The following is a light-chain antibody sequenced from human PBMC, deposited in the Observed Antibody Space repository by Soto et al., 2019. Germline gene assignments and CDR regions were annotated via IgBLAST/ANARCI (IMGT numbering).Light chain of an antibody. CDR1: QSISSY. CDR2: YAS. Sequence: EVVLTQSPDTLSLPPGERATLSCRASQSISSYLAWYQQKPGQAPRLLIYYASSRATGIPARFSGSGSGTDFTLTIGSLEPEDFAVYYCQQFSSYPLTFGGGTKVDIK. V-gene: IGKV3-11*01. J-gene: IGKJ4*01. CDR3: QQFSSYPLT.